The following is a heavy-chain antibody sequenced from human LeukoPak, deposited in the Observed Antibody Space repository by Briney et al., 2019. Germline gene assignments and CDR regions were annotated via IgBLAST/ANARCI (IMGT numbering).Heavy chain of an antibody. CDR3: ARRANYYDSSGYYYCFDY. CDR2: IYYSGST. CDR1: VGSISSSSYY. D-gene: IGHD3-22*01. V-gene: IGHV4-39*01. J-gene: IGHJ4*02. Sequence: SETLSLTCTVSVGSISSSSYYWGWIRHPPGKGLEWIGSIYYSGSTYYNPSLKSGVTISVDTSKNKFSLKLRSVTAADTAVYYCARRANYYDSSGYYYCFDYWGQGTLVTVSS.